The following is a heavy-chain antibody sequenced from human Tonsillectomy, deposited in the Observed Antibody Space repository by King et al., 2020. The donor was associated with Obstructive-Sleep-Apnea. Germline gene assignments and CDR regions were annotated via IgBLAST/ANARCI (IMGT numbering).Heavy chain of an antibody. CDR1: GGSIRSYY. CDR2: INYSGGA. J-gene: IGHJ4*02. D-gene: IGHD5-24*01. CDR3: ARGGDGYNYFDY. V-gene: IGHV4-59*01. Sequence: VQLQESGPGLVKPSETLSLTCTVSGGSIRSYYWSWIRQAPGKGLEGIADINYSGGANYNSSLKSRVTISADMSKNQFSLKMSSVTAADTAVYYCARGGDGYNYFDYWGQGTLVTVSS.